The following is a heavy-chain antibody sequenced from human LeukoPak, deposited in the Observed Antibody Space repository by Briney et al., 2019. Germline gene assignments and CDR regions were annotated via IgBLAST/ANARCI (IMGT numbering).Heavy chain of an antibody. J-gene: IGHJ4*02. CDR3: ARLGVKVDTAMVLGY. V-gene: IGHV5-51*01. D-gene: IGHD5-18*01. Sequence: GESLKISCKGSGYSFTSYWIGWVRQMPGKGLEWMGIIYPGDSDTRYSPSFQGQVTISADKSISTAYLQWSSLKASDTAMYYCARLGVKVDTAMVLGYWGQGTLVTVSS. CDR1: GYSFTSYW. CDR2: IYPGDSDT.